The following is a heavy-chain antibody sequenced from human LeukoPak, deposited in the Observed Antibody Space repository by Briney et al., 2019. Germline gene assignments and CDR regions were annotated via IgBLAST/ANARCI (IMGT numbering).Heavy chain of an antibody. CDR3: ATSPCGGDCYSNAFDI. Sequence: GGSLRLSCAASGFIFSSHWMHWVRQAPGRGLVWVSRINPDGSSTNYADSVKGRFTISRDNAKNTLSLQMNSLRAEDTAVYYCATSPCGGDCYSNAFDIWGQGTMVTVSS. J-gene: IGHJ3*02. CDR2: INPDGSST. CDR1: GFIFSSHW. D-gene: IGHD2-21*01. V-gene: IGHV3-74*01.